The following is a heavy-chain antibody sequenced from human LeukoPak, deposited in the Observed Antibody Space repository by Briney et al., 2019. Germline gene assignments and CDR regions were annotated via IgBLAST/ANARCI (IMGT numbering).Heavy chain of an antibody. CDR2: MYLSGTT. CDR1: GDSINSLDL. CDR3: ARSPSYGDYVAGIVSWFDP. J-gene: IGHJ5*02. D-gene: IGHD4-17*01. Sequence: SETLSLTCTVSGDSINSLDLWSWVRQPPGKGLEWIGEMYLSGTTHSNPSVKSRVTISIDKSKNQFFLDLSSVTAADTAVYYCARSPSYGDYVAGIVSWFDPWGQGTLVTVSS. V-gene: IGHV4-4*02.